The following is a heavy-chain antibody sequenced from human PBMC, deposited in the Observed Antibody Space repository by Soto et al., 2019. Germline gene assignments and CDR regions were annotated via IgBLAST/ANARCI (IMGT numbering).Heavy chain of an antibody. CDR2: ISWNSGSI. CDR3: AKARAYCSSTSCYVCDY. V-gene: IGHV3-9*01. Sequence: EVQLVESGGGLVQPGRSLRLSCAASGFTFDDYAMHWVRQAPGKGLEWVSGISWNSGSIGYADSVKGRFTISRDNAKNSVYLQMKRLRAEDTALYYCAKARAYCSSTSCYVCDYWGQGTLVTVSS. CDR1: GFTFDDYA. J-gene: IGHJ4*02. D-gene: IGHD2-2*01.